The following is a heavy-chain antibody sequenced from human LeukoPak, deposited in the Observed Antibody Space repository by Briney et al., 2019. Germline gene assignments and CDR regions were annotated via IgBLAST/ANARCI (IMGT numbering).Heavy chain of an antibody. Sequence: ASVKVSCKASGYTFTSYGISWVRQAPGQGPEWMGWISAYNGNTNYAQKLQGRVTMTTDTSTSTAYMELRSLRSDDTAVYYCARRLDLWLPPDYWGQGTLVTVSS. J-gene: IGHJ4*02. CDR1: GYTFTSYG. CDR2: ISAYNGNT. D-gene: IGHD6-19*01. CDR3: ARRLDLWLPPDY. V-gene: IGHV1-18*01.